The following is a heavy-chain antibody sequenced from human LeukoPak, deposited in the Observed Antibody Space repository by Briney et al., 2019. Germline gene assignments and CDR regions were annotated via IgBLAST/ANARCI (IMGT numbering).Heavy chain of an antibody. Sequence: GGSLRLSCAASGFTFSSYAMSWVRQAPGKGLEWVSAISGSGGSTYYADSVKGRFTISRDNSKNTLYLQMNSLRAEDTAVYYCAKSKGYCSSTSCYYWFDPWGQGTLVTVSS. D-gene: IGHD2-2*01. CDR1: GFTFSSYA. CDR3: AKSKGYCSSTSCYYWFDP. J-gene: IGHJ5*02. CDR2: ISGSGGST. V-gene: IGHV3-23*01.